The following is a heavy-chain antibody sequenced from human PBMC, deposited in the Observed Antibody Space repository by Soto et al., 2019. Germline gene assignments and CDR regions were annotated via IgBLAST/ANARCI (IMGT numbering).Heavy chain of an antibody. CDR2: TNGDGSII. J-gene: IGHJ3*01. Sequence: GGSLRLSCVASGITFSGITFSSLWMHWVRQVPGKGLVWVSRTNGDGSIISYTDSVKGRFTISRDNAKNTLYLQMNSLRAEETALYYCASSVLTGYHIWGQGPMVTVSS. D-gene: IGHD3-9*01. V-gene: IGHV3-74*01. CDR1: GITFSGITFSSLW. CDR3: ASSVLTGYHI.